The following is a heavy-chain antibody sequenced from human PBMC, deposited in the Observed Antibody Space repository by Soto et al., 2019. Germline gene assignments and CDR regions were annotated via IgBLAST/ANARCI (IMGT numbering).Heavy chain of an antibody. CDR1: GYIFVNYG. CDR3: AMVELYVTPNPQAV. Sequence: QVQLEQSGDEVKKPGASVNVSCKASGYIFVNYGIAWVRQAPGHGLEWLGWISPYTGNTYYATKVQGRLTLTKDTSTSTDSMDLGSLTSADTAVYYCAMVELYVTPNPQAVWGEATTVPVSS. D-gene: IGHD1-7*01. CDR2: ISPYTGNT. J-gene: IGHJ6*04. V-gene: IGHV1-18*01.